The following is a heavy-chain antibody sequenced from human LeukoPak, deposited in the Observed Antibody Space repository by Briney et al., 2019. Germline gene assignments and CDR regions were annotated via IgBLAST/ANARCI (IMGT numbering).Heavy chain of an antibody. Sequence: GESLKISCQGSGYSFTSYWISWVRQMPGKGLEWMGRIDPSDSYTNYSPSFQGHVTISADKSISTAYLQWSSLKASDTAMYYCASRSRYGYSWDYWGQGTLVTVSS. CDR2: IDPSDSYT. J-gene: IGHJ4*02. V-gene: IGHV5-10-1*01. CDR1: GYSFTSYW. CDR3: ASRSRYGYSWDY. D-gene: IGHD5-18*01.